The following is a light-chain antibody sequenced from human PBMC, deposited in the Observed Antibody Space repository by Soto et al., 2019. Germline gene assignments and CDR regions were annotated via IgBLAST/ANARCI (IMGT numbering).Light chain of an antibody. CDR3: QQGNSFPLT. J-gene: IGKJ4*01. CDR1: QTISSW. CDR2: KAS. V-gene: IGKV1-5*03. Sequence: DIQMTQSPSTLSGYVGDRVTITCRASQTISSWLAWYQQKPGKAPKLLIYKASTLKSGVPARFSGSGSGTDFTLTITSLQPEDFATYYCQQGNSFPLTFGGGTKVDI.